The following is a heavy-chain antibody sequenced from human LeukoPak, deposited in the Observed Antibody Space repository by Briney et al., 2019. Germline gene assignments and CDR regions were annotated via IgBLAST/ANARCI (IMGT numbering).Heavy chain of an antibody. CDR2: IYYSGST. Sequence: PSETLSLTCTVSGGSISSYYWSWIRQSPGKGLEWIGFIYYSGSTNYNPSLKSRVTISVDTSKNQFSLKLSSVTAADTAVYYCARDPPGIAARPDAFDIWGQGTMVTVSS. V-gene: IGHV4-59*01. D-gene: IGHD6-6*01. J-gene: IGHJ3*02. CDR1: GGSISSYY. CDR3: ARDPPGIAARPDAFDI.